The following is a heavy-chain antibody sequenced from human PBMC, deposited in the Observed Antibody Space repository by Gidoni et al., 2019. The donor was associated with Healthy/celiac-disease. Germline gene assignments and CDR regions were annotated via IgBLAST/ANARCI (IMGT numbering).Heavy chain of an antibody. D-gene: IGHD1-26*01. Sequence: EVQLVESGGGVVRPGGSLRLSCAASGFTFDDYGMSWVRQAPGKGLEWVSGINWNGGSTGYADSVKGRFTISRDNAKNSLYLQMNSLRAEDTALYHCARDRRVGWELIEPAFDYWGQGTLVTVSS. V-gene: IGHV3-20*01. CDR1: GFTFDDYG. CDR3: ARDRRVGWELIEPAFDY. J-gene: IGHJ4*02. CDR2: INWNGGST.